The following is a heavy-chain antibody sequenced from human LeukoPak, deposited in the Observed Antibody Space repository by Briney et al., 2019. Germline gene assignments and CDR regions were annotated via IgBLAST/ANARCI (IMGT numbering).Heavy chain of an antibody. CDR1: GYTFTSYG. CDR3: ARDRRIMGIVGAGGT. Sequence: ASVKVSCKASGYTFTSYGISWVRQAPGQGLEWMGWISAYNGNTNYAQKLQGRVTMTTDTSTSTAYMELRSMRSDDTAVYYCARDRRIMGIVGAGGTWGQGTMVTVSS. D-gene: IGHD1-26*01. V-gene: IGHV1-18*01. CDR2: ISAYNGNT. J-gene: IGHJ3*01.